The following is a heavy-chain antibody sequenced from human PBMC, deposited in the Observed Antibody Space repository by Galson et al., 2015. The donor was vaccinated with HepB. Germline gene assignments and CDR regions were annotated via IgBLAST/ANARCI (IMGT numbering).Heavy chain of an antibody. CDR3: ARSRVVVVADYYYYGMDV. V-gene: IGHV1-69*13. CDR2: IIPIFGTA. CDR1: GGTFSSYA. D-gene: IGHD2-15*01. Sequence: SVKVSCKASGGTFSSYAISWVRQAPGQGLEWMGGIIPIFGTANYAQKFQGRVTITADESTSTAYMELSSLRSEDTAVYYCARSRVVVVADYYYYGMDVWGRGTTVTVSS. J-gene: IGHJ6*02.